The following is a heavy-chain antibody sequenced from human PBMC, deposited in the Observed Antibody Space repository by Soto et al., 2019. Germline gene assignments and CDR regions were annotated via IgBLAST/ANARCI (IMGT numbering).Heavy chain of an antibody. Sequence: ASVKVSCKVSGYTLTELSMHWVRQAPGKGLEWMGGFDPEDGETIYAQKFQGRVTMTEDTSTDTAYMELSSLRSEDTAVYYCATGKSVAPAFGIAARPGAPDQSDAFDIWGQGTMVTVSS. D-gene: IGHD6-6*01. CDR2: FDPEDGET. J-gene: IGHJ3*02. CDR1: GYTLTELS. CDR3: ATGKSVAPAFGIAARPGAPDQSDAFDI. V-gene: IGHV1-24*01.